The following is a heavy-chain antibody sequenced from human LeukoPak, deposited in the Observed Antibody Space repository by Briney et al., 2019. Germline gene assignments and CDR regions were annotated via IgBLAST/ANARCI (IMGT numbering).Heavy chain of an antibody. CDR1: GFTLSDHY. CDR3: ASWTSGY. CDR2: SRHKAYKHNT. Sequence: PGCCLRLSCAASGFTLSDHYMDWFRQAPGQGLEWVGRSRHKAYKHNTEYAASAKDRFTISRHGSKSSLYLQMNSLKPEDTAMYYCASWTSGYWGQGTLDTVSS. D-gene: IGHD3/OR15-3a*01. J-gene: IGHJ4*02. V-gene: IGHV3-72*01.